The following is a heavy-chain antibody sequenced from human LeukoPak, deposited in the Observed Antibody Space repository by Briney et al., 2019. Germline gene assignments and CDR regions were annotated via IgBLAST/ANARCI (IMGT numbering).Heavy chain of an antibody. Sequence: SETLSLTCTVSGGSMSGYFWSWIRQPPGKGLEWIGYIYYSGSTNYNPSLKSRVTTSVDTSKNQFSLKLSSVTAADTAVYYCARSITSSWYGDFQHWGQGTLVTVSS. D-gene: IGHD6-13*01. V-gene: IGHV4-59*01. CDR2: IYYSGST. J-gene: IGHJ1*01. CDR1: GGSMSGYF. CDR3: ARSITSSWYGDFQH.